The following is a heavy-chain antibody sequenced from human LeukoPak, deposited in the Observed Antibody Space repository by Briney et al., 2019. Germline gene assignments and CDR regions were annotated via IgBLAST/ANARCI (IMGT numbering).Heavy chain of an antibody. CDR2: VYHSGST. D-gene: IGHD3-22*01. CDR3: ARAGNYYYSSGYYSHFDY. Sequence: SETLSLTCTVSGASISSDYCNWIRQPPGKGLEWIGHVYHSGSTNYNPSLKSRVTISVDTSKNQFSLKLSSVTAADTAVYYCARAGNYYYSSGYYSHFDYWGQGTLVTVSS. V-gene: IGHV4-59*01. J-gene: IGHJ4*02. CDR1: GASISSDY.